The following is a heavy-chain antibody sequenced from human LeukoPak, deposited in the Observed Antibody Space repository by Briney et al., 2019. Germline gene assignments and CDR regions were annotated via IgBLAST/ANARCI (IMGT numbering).Heavy chain of an antibody. V-gene: IGHV3-30*18. CDR2: ISYDGSNK. Sequence: GGSLRLSCAASGFTFSRYGMHWVRQAPGKGLEWVAVISYDGSNKYYADSVKGRFTISRDNSMNTLYLQMNSLRAEDTAVYYCAKDYDFWSGYSLAFDIWGQGTMVTVSS. J-gene: IGHJ3*02. CDR1: GFTFSRYG. CDR3: AKDYDFWSGYSLAFDI. D-gene: IGHD3-3*01.